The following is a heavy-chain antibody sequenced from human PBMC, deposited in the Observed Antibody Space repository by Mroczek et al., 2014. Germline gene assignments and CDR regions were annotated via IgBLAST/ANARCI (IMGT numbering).Heavy chain of an antibody. Sequence: QVQLQQWGPGLVKPSETLSLTCTVSGGSISSYYWSWIRQPPGKGLEWIGYIYYSGSTNYNPSLKSRVTISVDTSKNQFSLKLSSVTAADTAVYYCASSARGGYCSGGSCSKGGYWYFDLWGRGHPWSLSPQ. V-gene: IGHV4-59*01. D-gene: IGHD2-15*01. CDR1: GGSISSYY. CDR2: IYYSGST. CDR3: ASSARGGYCSGGSCSKGGYWYFDL. J-gene: IGHJ2*01.